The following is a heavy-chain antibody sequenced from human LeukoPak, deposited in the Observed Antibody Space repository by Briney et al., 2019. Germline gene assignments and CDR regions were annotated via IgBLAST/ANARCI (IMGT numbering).Heavy chain of an antibody. CDR1: GYSFRSNW. Sequence: GESLQISGKGSGYSFRSNWIGWVRPMPGKGLEWMGVIYPGDSDTTYSPSFQGQVTISADKSINTAYQQWSSLEASETAMYYCAGVITSSHYYYYMDAWGKGTTVTVSS. J-gene: IGHJ6*03. V-gene: IGHV5-51*01. CDR3: AGVITSSHYYYYMDA. CDR2: IYPGDSDT. D-gene: IGHD2-2*01.